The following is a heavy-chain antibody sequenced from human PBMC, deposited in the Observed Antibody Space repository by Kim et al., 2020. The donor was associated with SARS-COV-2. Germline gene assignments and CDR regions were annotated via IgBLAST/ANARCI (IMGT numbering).Heavy chain of an antibody. CDR1: GGTFSSYA. CDR3: ARAQRGRGDYGDYFDY. CDR2: IIPIFGTA. D-gene: IGHD3-10*01. Sequence: SVKVSCKASGGTFSSYAISWVRQAPGQGLEWMGGIIPIFGTANYAQKFQGRVTITADESTSTAYMELSSLRSEDTAVYYCARAQRGRGDYGDYFDYWGQGTLVTVSS. V-gene: IGHV1-69*13. J-gene: IGHJ4*02.